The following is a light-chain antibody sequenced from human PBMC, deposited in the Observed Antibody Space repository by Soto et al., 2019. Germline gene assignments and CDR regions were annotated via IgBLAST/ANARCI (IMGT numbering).Light chain of an antibody. CDR1: SSDVGGYNY. Sequence: QSALTQPASVSGSPGQSITISCTGTSSDVGGYNYVSWYQQHPGKAPKLMIYDVSYRPSGVSNRFSGSKSGNTASLTISGLQAADEADYYCSSYTSSSTVVFGGGTKLTVL. CDR3: SSYTSSSTVV. CDR2: DVS. V-gene: IGLV2-14*03. J-gene: IGLJ3*02.